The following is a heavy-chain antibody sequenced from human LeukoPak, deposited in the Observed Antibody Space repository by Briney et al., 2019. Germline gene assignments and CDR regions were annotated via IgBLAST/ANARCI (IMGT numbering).Heavy chain of an antibody. CDR3: ARHGGDGYSFFDY. CDR1: GASISSYS. V-gene: IGHV4-59*08. D-gene: IGHD5-24*01. J-gene: IGHJ4*02. Sequence: SETLSLTCTVSGASISSYSWNWIRQPAGKGLEWIGYIYYSGSTNYNPSLKSRVTISVDTSKNQFSLKLSSVTAADTAVYYCARHGGDGYSFFDYWGQGTLVTVSS. CDR2: IYYSGST.